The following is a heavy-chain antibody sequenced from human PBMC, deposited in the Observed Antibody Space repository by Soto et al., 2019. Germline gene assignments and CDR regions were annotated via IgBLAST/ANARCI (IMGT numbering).Heavy chain of an antibody. CDR1: GFTFGTYP. D-gene: IGHD5-12*01. CDR3: ARSRGGYDYFSMDV. V-gene: IGHV3-30-3*01. CDR2: ILYEGSTK. J-gene: IGHJ6*02. Sequence: GGSLRLSCAASGFTFGTYPIHWVRQAPGKGLEWVAVILYEGSTKYYADSVRGRFTISRDNSKNALFLQMNSLRGEDTAVYYCARSRGGYDYFSMDVWGQGTTVTVSS.